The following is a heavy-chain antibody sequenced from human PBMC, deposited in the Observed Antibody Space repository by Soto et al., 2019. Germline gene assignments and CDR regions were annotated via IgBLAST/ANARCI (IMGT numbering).Heavy chain of an antibody. CDR2: ISSSGSTI. CDR3: ARAGVVVPAAIMGGGFYSSRAFDI. V-gene: IGHV3-48*03. J-gene: IGHJ3*02. Sequence: GGSLRLSCAASGLTFSSYEMNWVRQAPGKGLEWVSYISSSGSTIYYADSVKGRFTISRDNAKNSLYLQMNSLRAEDTAVYYCARAGVVVPAAIMGGGFYSSRAFDIWGQGTMVTVSS. D-gene: IGHD2-2*02. CDR1: GLTFSSYE.